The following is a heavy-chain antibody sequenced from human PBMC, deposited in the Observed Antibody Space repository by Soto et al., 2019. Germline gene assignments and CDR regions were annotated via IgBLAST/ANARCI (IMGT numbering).Heavy chain of an antibody. CDR2: FNPMSGST. V-gene: IGHV1-46*04. Sequence: QVQLVQSGAEVKKPGASVKISCKTSGYIFMNYYIHWVRQAPGQGLEWVALFNPMSGSTNYAQKLQGRVSVTSDTSTSTVYMELSSLISEDTAVYYCARDLVAADYWGQGTPVTVSS. D-gene: IGHD2-15*01. CDR1: GYIFMNYY. J-gene: IGHJ4*02. CDR3: ARDLVAADY.